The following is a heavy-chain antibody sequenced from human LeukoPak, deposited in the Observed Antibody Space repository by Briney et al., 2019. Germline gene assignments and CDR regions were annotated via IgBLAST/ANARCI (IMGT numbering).Heavy chain of an antibody. CDR1: GGTFSSYA. Sequence: GASVTVSCTASGGTFSSYAISWVRQAPGQGLEWMGGIIPIFGTANYAQKFQGRVTITADESTSTAYMELSSLRSEETAVYYCARGDSSGYDTFDYWGQGTQVTVSS. CDR2: IIPIFGTA. J-gene: IGHJ4*02. D-gene: IGHD3-22*01. CDR3: ARGDSSGYDTFDY. V-gene: IGHV1-69*01.